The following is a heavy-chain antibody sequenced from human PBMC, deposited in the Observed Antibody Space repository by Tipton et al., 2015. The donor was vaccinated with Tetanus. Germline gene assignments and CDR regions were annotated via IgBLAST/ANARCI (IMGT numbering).Heavy chain of an antibody. V-gene: IGHV4-39*02. CDR3: ARDSDYYYYGMDV. J-gene: IGHJ6*02. Sequence: TLSLTCTVSGGSISSSSYYWGWIRQPPGKGLEWIGSIYYSGSTYYNPSLKSRVTISVDTSKNQFSLKLSSVTAADTAVYCCARDSDYYYYGMDVWGQGTTVTVSS. CDR2: IYYSGST. CDR1: GGSISSSSYY.